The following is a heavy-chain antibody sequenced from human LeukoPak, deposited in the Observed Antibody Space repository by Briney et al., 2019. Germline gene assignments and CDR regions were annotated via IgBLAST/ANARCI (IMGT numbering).Heavy chain of an antibody. Sequence: PGGSLRLSCAASGFTFSSYGMSWVRQAPGKGLEWVSAISGSGGSTYYADSVKGRFTISRDNSKNTLYLQMNSLRAEDTALYYCARERGRGQLWSTTLYYYYMDVWGKGTTVTVSS. D-gene: IGHD5-18*01. CDR2: ISGSGGST. CDR3: ARERGRGQLWSTTLYYYYMDV. CDR1: GFTFSSYG. V-gene: IGHV3-23*01. J-gene: IGHJ6*03.